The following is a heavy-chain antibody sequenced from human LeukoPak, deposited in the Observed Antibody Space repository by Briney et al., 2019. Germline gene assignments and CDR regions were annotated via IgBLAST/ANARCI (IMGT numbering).Heavy chain of an antibody. CDR2: IYYSGRT. CDR3: ASQQWELRSFDY. D-gene: IGHD1-26*01. Sequence: SETLCLTCTVSGGSISSYYWSWIRQPPGKGLGWIGYIYYSGRTNYNPSLKSPVTISVDTSKNQFSLKLSSVTAADTAVYYCASQQWELRSFDYWGQGTLVTVSS. V-gene: IGHV4-59*08. J-gene: IGHJ4*02. CDR1: GGSISSYY.